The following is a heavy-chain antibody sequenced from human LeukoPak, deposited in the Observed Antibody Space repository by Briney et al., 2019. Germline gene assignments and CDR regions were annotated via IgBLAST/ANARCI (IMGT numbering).Heavy chain of an antibody. CDR3: ATVDYGYSYGYFDY. V-gene: IGHV1-24*01. CDR2: FDPEDGET. CDR1: GYTLTELS. Sequence: VASVKVSCKVSGYTLTELSMHWVRQAPGKGLEWMGGFDPEDGETIYAQKFQGRVTMTEDTSTDTAYMELSSLRSEDTAVYYCATVDYGYSYGYFDYWGQGTLVTVSS. D-gene: IGHD5-18*01. J-gene: IGHJ4*02.